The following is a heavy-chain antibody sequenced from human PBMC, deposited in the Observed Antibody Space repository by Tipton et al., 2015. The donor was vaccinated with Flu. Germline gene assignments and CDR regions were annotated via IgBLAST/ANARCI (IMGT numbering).Heavy chain of an antibody. D-gene: IGHD3-16*01. J-gene: IGHJ4*02. CDR1: GFIFSTYG. V-gene: IGHV3-33*01. CDR2: IWYDGSNK. CDR3: ASEGWGAPYFDY. Sequence: SLRLSCAASGFIFSTYGMHWVRQAPGKGLEWVAVIWYDGSNKYYADSVKGRFTISRDNSKNTVYLQMNSLRAEDTAVYYCASEGWGAPYFDYWGQGTLVTVSS.